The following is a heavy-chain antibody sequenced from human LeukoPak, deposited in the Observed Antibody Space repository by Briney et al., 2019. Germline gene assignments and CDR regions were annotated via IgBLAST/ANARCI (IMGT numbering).Heavy chain of an antibody. D-gene: IGHD3-10*02. Sequence: PGGSLRLSCAVSGFTFSSYGMSWVRHAPGKGLEWVSAISGSGGSTYYADSVKGRFTISRDNSKNTLYLHMNSLRAEDTAVYYCAELGITMIGGVWGKGTTVTISS. CDR3: AELGITMIGGV. CDR2: ISGSGGST. V-gene: IGHV3-23*01. J-gene: IGHJ6*04. CDR1: GFTFSSYG.